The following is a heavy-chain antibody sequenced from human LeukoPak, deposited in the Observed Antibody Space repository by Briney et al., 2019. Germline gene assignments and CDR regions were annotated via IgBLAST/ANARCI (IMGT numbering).Heavy chain of an antibody. CDR2: ISYDGSNK. V-gene: IGHV3-30*14. D-gene: IGHD3-22*01. J-gene: IGHJ4*02. Sequence: GGSLRLSCAASGFTFSSYAMHWVRQAPGKGLEWVAVISYDGSNKYYADSVKGRFTISRDNSKNTLHLQMNSLRAEDTAVYYCASLPYYYDSSGYYEGDTTDYWGQGTLVTVSS. CDR1: GFTFSSYA. CDR3: ASLPYYYDSSGYYEGDTTDY.